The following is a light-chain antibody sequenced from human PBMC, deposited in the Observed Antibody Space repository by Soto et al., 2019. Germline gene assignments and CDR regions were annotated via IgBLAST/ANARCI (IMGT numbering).Light chain of an antibody. CDR3: TSYTSSSPVL. CDR1: SSDVGGYKY. V-gene: IGLV2-14*01. CDR2: EVS. Sequence: QSALTQPASVSGSPGQSITLSCTGTSSDVGGYKYVSWYQQYTGKAPKLMIYEVSNRPSEISNRCSGSKFGNTASLTISGLASDDEADYYCTSYTSSSPVLFGVGTKIPV. J-gene: IGLJ2*01.